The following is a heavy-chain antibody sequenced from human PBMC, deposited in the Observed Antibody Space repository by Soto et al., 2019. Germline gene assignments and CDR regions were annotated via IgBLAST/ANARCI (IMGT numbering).Heavy chain of an antibody. D-gene: IGHD3-16*01. CDR2: IYSGGST. J-gene: IGHJ6*02. Sequence: GGSLRLSCAASGFTVSSNYMSWVRQAPGKGLEWVSVIYSGGSTYYADSVKGRFTISRDNSKNSLYLQMNSLRAEDTALHYCAKDSTLGGWGGMDVWGQGTTVTVSS. CDR3: AKDSTLGGWGGMDV. V-gene: IGHV3-53*05. CDR1: GFTVSSNY.